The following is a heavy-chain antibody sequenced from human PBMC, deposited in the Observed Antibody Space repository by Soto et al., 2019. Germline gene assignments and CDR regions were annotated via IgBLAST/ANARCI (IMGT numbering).Heavy chain of an antibody. Sequence: EVQLLESGGGLVQPGGSLRLSCAASGFTFSDYDMSWVRLAPGKGLEWVSAISGTSPSTYYADSVQGRFSISTDSARKKLFLQMNTVRAEDTAVYFCATRIFGVEYWGQGTLVTVSS. CDR2: ISGTSPST. CDR3: ATRIFGVEY. J-gene: IGHJ4*02. V-gene: IGHV3-23*01. CDR1: GFTFSDYD. D-gene: IGHD3-3*01.